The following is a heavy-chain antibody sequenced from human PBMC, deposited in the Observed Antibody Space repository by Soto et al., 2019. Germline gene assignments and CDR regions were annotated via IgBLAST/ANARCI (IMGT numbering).Heavy chain of an antibody. CDR3: AKGPFPLRYFDWLVDYFDY. J-gene: IGHJ4*02. CDR2: ISGSGGST. CDR1: GFTFGSYG. Sequence: GGSLRLSCAASGFTFGSYGMSWVSHAPGKGLEWVSAISGSGGSTCYADSVKGRFTISRDNSKNTLYLQMNSLRAEDTAVYYCAKGPFPLRYFDWLVDYFDYWGQGTLVTVSS. V-gene: IGHV3-23*01. D-gene: IGHD3-9*01.